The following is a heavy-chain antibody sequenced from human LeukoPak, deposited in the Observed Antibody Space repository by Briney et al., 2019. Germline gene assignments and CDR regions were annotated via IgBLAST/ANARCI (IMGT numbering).Heavy chain of an antibody. CDR2: IYYSGST. CDR1: GGSISSSSYY. Sequence: SSETLSLTCTVSGGSISSSSYYWGWIRQPPGKGLVWIGSIYYSGSTYYNPSLKSRVTISVDTSKNQFSLKLSSVTAADTAVYYCASVTGYSYGPDYWGQGTLVTVSS. V-gene: IGHV4-39*01. D-gene: IGHD5-18*01. CDR3: ASVTGYSYGPDY. J-gene: IGHJ4*02.